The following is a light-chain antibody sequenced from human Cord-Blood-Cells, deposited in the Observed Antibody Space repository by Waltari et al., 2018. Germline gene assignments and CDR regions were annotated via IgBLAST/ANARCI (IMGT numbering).Light chain of an antibody. V-gene: IGKV1-39*01. Sequence: DIQMTHPPSSLAAPVGDRVTITCRGSQSISSYLNWYQQKPRKSPKLLIYAASSLQSGVPSRFSGSGSGTDFALTISSLQPEDFATYYCQQSYSTPYSFGQGTKLEIK. CDR1: QSISSY. J-gene: IGKJ2*03. CDR2: AAS. CDR3: QQSYSTPYS.